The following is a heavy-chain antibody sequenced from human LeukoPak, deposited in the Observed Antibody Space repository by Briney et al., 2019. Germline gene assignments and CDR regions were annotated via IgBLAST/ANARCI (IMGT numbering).Heavy chain of an antibody. CDR3: ARSYYDSSGYYYPY. CDR2: IYYSGST. J-gene: IGHJ4*02. Sequence: SETLSLTCTVSGGSISSYYWSWIRQPPGKGLEWIGYIYYSGSTNYNPSLKSRVTISVDTSKNQFSLKLRSVTAADTAVYYCARSYYDSSGYYYPYWGQGTLVTVSS. CDR1: GGSISSYY. D-gene: IGHD3-22*01. V-gene: IGHV4-59*01.